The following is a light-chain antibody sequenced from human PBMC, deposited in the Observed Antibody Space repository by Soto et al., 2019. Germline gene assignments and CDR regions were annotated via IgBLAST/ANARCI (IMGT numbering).Light chain of an antibody. J-gene: IGKJ1*01. Sequence: AIQVTQSPSSLSASVGDRVTITCRTSEDVRHDLAWFQQRPGKAPNLLIYSATRLQSGVPSRFSGSGSDTDFTLIISSLQPEDFATYYCLQANNYPWTFGLGTKVDI. CDR3: LQANNYPWT. V-gene: IGKV1-6*01. CDR2: SAT. CDR1: EDVRHD.